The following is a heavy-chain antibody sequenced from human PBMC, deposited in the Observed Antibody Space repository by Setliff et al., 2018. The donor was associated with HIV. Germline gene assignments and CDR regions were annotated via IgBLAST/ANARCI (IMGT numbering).Heavy chain of an antibody. CDR2: IFDSGST. CDR1: GGSISSTSYY. D-gene: IGHD6-25*01. V-gene: IGHV4-39*01. J-gene: IGHJ6*03. Sequence: SETLSLTCTVSGGSISSTSYYWGWIRQPPGKGLEWIGIIFDSGSTYYNPSLRGRATISVDTSKSQFSLRLSSVTAADTAVYYCARLPARITTAGYYYYYVDIWGKGTTVTVSS. CDR3: ARLPARITTAGYYYYYVDI.